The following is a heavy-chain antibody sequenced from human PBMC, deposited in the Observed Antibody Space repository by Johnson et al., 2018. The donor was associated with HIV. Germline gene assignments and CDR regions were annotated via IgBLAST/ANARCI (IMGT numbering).Heavy chain of an antibody. CDR3: ARDGESQQLPLGDAFDI. CDR2: IYSGGST. D-gene: IGHD2-2*01. J-gene: IGHJ3*02. Sequence: VQLVESGGLLQPEGSLRLSCAASGFTFSSYAMNWVRQPPGEGLEWVSIIYSGGSTYYAESVKGRFTISRDNSKNTLYLQMNNLRVEDTAVYYCARDGESQQLPLGDAFDIWGQGTMVTVSS. CDR1: GFTFSSYA. V-gene: IGHV3-66*01.